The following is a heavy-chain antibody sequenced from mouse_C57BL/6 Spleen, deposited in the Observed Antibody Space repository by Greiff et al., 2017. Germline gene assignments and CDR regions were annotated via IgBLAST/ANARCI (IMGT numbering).Heavy chain of an antibody. J-gene: IGHJ2*01. Sequence: QVQLQQPGTELVKPGASVKLSCKASGYTFTSYWMHWVKQRPGQGLEWIGNINPSNGGTNYNEKFKSKATLTVDKSSSTAYMQLSSLTSEDSAVYDCARGGYDYDGFDYWGQGTTLTVSS. D-gene: IGHD2-4*01. CDR3: ARGGYDYDGFDY. CDR1: GYTFTSYW. V-gene: IGHV1-53*01. CDR2: INPSNGGT.